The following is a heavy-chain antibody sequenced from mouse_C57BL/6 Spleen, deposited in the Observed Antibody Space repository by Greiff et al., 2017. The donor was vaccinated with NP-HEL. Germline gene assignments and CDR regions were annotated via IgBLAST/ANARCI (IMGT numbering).Heavy chain of an antibody. CDR2: ISDGGSYT. CDR1: GFTFSSYA. D-gene: IGHD2-4*01. V-gene: IGHV5-4*01. CDR3: ARDPMITDWYFDV. Sequence: EVMLVESGGGLVKPGGSLKLSCAASGFTFSSYAMSWVRQTPEKRLEWVATISDGGSYTYYPDNVKGRFTISRDNAKNNLYLQMSHLKSEDTAMYYCARDPMITDWYFDVWGTGTTVTVSS. J-gene: IGHJ1*03.